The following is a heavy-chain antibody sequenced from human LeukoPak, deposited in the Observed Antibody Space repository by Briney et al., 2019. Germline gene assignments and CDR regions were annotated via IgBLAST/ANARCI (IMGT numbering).Heavy chain of an antibody. V-gene: IGHV1-18*01. D-gene: IGHD3-10*01. CDR2: ISAYNGNT. CDR1: GYTFTSYG. J-gene: IGHJ5*02. Sequence: ASVKVSCKASGYTFTSYGISWVRQAPGQGLEWMGWISAYNGNTNYAQKLQGRVTMTTDTSTSTAYMELRSLRSEDTAVYYCARDAQKAVLLWFGELSGRWFDPWGQGTLVTVSS. CDR3: ARDAQKAVLLWFGELSGRWFDP.